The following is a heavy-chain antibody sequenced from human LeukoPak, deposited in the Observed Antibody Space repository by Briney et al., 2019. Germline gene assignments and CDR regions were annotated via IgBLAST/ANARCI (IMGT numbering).Heavy chain of an antibody. CDR1: GGSISSYY. J-gene: IGHJ6*03. Sequence: PSETLSLTCTVSGGSISSYYWSWIRQPPGKGLEWIGYIYYSGSTNYNPSLKSRVTISVDTSKNQFSLKLSSVTAADTAVYYCARDVSGYSYGRDYYYYMDVWGKGTTVTISS. D-gene: IGHD5-18*01. V-gene: IGHV4-59*01. CDR3: ARDVSGYSYGRDYYYYMDV. CDR2: IYYSGST.